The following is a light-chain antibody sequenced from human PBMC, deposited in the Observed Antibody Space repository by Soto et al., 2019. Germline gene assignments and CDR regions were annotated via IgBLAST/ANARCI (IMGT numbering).Light chain of an antibody. CDR2: GAS. J-gene: IGKJ5*01. CDR1: QSVSSSY. V-gene: IGKV3-20*01. Sequence: EIVLTQSPGTLSLSPGERATLSCRASQSVSSSYLAGYQQKPGQAPRLLIYGASSRATGIPDRFSGSGSGPAFTLTISRLEPEDFAVYYCQQYGSSPRSFGQGTRLEIK. CDR3: QQYGSSPRS.